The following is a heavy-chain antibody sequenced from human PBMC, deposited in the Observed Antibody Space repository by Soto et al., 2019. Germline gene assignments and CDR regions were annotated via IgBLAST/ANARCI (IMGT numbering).Heavy chain of an antibody. CDR2: ISGSGSGSGGSI. V-gene: IGHV3-23*01. CDR1: GFTFSSYA. J-gene: IGHJ4*02. D-gene: IGHD5-18*01. CDR3: AKGARNVDTAMVYFDY. Sequence: GGSLRLSCAASGFTFSSYAMNWFRQAPGKGLEWVSIISGSGSGSGGSIYYADSVKGRFTISRDNSKNTLYLQMNSLRAEDTAVYYXAKGARNVDTAMVYFDYWGQGTQVTVSS.